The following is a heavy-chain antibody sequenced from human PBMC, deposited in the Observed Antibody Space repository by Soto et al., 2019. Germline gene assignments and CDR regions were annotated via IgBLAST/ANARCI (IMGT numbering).Heavy chain of an antibody. D-gene: IGHD2-15*01. CDR3: ARASGGTFVKFGMDV. J-gene: IGHJ6*02. CDR2: IWDDGSNK. CDR1: EFTFSAYV. V-gene: IGHV3-33*01. Sequence: PGGSLRLSCAASEFTFSAYVMHWVRQAPGKGLEWVAVIWDDGSNKYYTDSVEGRFTVSRDNSENTLFLQMNSLRVEDTAVYYCARASGGTFVKFGMDVWGQGTTVTVSS.